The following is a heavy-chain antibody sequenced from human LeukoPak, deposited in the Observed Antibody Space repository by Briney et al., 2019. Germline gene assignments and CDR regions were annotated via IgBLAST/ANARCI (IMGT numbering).Heavy chain of an antibody. D-gene: IGHD5-24*01. J-gene: IGHJ4*02. CDR2: IYPGGSET. CDR1: GYSFSSYW. V-gene: IGHV5-51*01. CDR3: ARASRDGYNQNFDH. Sequence: GESLRISCKGLGYSFSSYWNAWVRQRPGKGLEWMGIIYPGGSETRYDPSFQGQVTISADSSTSTAYLQWSSLRASDTAMYYCARASRDGYNQNFDHWGQGTLVTVSS.